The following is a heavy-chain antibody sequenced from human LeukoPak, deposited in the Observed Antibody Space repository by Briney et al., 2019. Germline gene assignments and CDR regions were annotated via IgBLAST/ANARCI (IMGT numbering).Heavy chain of an antibody. CDR2: ISGSGGST. CDR1: GFTFSSYA. CDR3: ATYCSSTSCYLRLKDY. V-gene: IGHV3-23*01. J-gene: IGHJ4*02. Sequence: QPGRSLRLSCAASGFTFSSYAMSWVRQAPGKGLEWVSAISGSGGSTYYADSVKGRFTISRDNSKNTLYLQMNSLRAEDTAVYYCATYCSSTSCYLRLKDYWGQGTLVTVSS. D-gene: IGHD2-2*01.